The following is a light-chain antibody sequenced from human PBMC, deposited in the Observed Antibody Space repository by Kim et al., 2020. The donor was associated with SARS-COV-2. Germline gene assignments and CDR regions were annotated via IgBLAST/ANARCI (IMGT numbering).Light chain of an antibody. CDR3: QRVHSFPWT. CDR1: QGINNW. CDR2: DAF. J-gene: IGKJ1*01. V-gene: IGKV1-12*01. Sequence: IQMTQSPSSVSASVGDRVTITCRASQGINNWLAWYQQRPGKAPKLLIYDAFTLQSGVPSRFSGSGYGTDFGLTISSLQPDDSATYYCQRVHSFPWTFGQGTKVDIK.